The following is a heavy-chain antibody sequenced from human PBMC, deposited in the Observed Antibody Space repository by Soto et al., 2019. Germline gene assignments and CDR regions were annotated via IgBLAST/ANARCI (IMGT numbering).Heavy chain of an antibody. CDR3: ASHMTTVTTSLDY. V-gene: IGHV3-23*01. J-gene: IGHJ4*02. D-gene: IGHD4-17*01. CDR1: GFTFSDYA. Sequence: EVQLLESGGGLVQPGGSLRLSCAASGFTFSDYAMTWVRQAPGKGLEWVSVISGDGGSTYYADAVKGRFTISRDNSKNPLYRQMSSLRAEDPAVYYCASHMTTVTTSLDYWGQGTLVTVSS. CDR2: ISGDGGST.